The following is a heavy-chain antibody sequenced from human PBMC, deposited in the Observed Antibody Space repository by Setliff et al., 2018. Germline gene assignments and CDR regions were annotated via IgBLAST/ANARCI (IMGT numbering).Heavy chain of an antibody. CDR2: INRDGSYT. CDR3: ARDSYTSPDY. J-gene: IGHJ4*02. V-gene: IGHV3-74*01. CDR1: GFTFSSYW. D-gene: IGHD6-13*01. Sequence: PGGSLRLSCAASGFTFSSYWMYWVRQAPGKGLVWVSRINRDGSYTVYADSVEGRFTISRDNAKNTLYLQMNSLGAEDTAVYYCARDSYTSPDYWGQGIGVTVSS.